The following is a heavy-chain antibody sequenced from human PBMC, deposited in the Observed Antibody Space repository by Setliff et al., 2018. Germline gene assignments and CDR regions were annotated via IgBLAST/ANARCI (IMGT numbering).Heavy chain of an antibody. CDR2: ISGSGGST. Sequence: GSLRLSCAASGFTFSSYAMSWVRQAPGKGLEWVSAISGSGGSTYYADSVKGRFTISRDNSKNTLYLQMNSLSPDDAAVYYCARGRGDFLADAYQPLDLWGQGALVTVSS. CDR3: ARGRGDFLADAYQPLDL. CDR1: GFTFSSYA. J-gene: IGHJ5*02. V-gene: IGHV3-23*01. D-gene: IGHD3-9*01.